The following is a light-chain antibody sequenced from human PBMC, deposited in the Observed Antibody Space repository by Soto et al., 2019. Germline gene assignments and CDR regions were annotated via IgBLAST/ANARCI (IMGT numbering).Light chain of an antibody. CDR1: QSVSSNY. Sequence: EFVLTQSPGTLSLSPGERATLSCRASQSVSSNYLAWYQQKPGQAPRLLIYGASSRATGIPDRFSGSGSGTDFTLTISRLEPEDFAVYYCQYYGTTVTFGGGTKVDIK. CDR3: QYYGTTVT. V-gene: IGKV3-20*01. CDR2: GAS. J-gene: IGKJ4*01.